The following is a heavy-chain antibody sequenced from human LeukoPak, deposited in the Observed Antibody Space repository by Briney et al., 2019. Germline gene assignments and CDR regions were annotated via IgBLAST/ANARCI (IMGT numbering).Heavy chain of an antibody. CDR1: GGSITGYH. V-gene: IGHV4-59*01. CDR2: ISDSGST. Sequence: TSETLSLTCTVAGGSITGYHWNWIRQPPGKGLEWIAYISDSGSTKYSPSLRSRVTITIDTSKNHFSLMLTSVTAADTAVYYCATYRNNWGGRGYWGQGALVTVSS. D-gene: IGHD7-27*01. CDR3: ATYRNNWGGRGY. J-gene: IGHJ4*02.